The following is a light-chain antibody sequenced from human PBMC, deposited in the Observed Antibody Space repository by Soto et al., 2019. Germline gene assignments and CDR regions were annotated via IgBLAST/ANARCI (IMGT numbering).Light chain of an antibody. Sequence: QSVLTQPPSASGTPGQRVTISCSGSSSNIGSNTVNWYQQLPGTAPKLLIYSNNQRPSGVPDRFPGSKSGTSASLAISGLQSEDEADYYCAAWDDSLNAVVFGGGTKVTVL. CDR3: AAWDDSLNAVV. J-gene: IGLJ2*01. V-gene: IGLV1-44*01. CDR1: SSNIGSNT. CDR2: SNN.